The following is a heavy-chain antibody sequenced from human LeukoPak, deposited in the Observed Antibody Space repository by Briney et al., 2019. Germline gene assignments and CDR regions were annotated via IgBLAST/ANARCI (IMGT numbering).Heavy chain of an antibody. CDR1: GLTLSTYA. CDR2: LSNSGNIT. Sequence: GGSLRLSCAASGLTLSTYAMSWVRQAPGKGLDWVSSLSNSGNITYYADSVKGRFTNSRDNSKNTLYLQMSSLRAEDTAVYYCAKSEGYYDYWGQGTLVTVSS. J-gene: IGHJ4*02. CDR3: AKSEGYYDY. D-gene: IGHD3-10*01. V-gene: IGHV3-23*01.